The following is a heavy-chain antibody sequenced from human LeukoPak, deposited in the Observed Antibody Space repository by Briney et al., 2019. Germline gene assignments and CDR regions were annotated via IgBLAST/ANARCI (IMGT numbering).Heavy chain of an antibody. D-gene: IGHD1-26*01. CDR3: ARDPAFWELLPQYYFDY. CDR1: GYTFTSYG. Sequence: ASVKVSCTASGYTFTSYGISWVRQAPGQGLEWMGWISAYNGNTNYAQKLRGRVTMTTDTSTSTAYMELKSLRSDDTAVYYCARDPAFWELLPQYYFDYWGQGTLVTVSS. J-gene: IGHJ4*02. V-gene: IGHV1-18*01. CDR2: ISAYNGNT.